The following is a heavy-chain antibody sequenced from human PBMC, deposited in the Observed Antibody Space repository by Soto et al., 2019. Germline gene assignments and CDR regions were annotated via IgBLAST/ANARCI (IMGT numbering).Heavy chain of an antibody. J-gene: IGHJ5*02. CDR1: GGSISSGGYY. V-gene: IGHV4-31*03. CDR2: TYYSGST. Sequence: SETLSLTCTVSGGSISSGGYYWSWIRQHPGKGLEWIGYTYYSGSTYYNPSLKSRVTISVDTSKNQFSLKLSSVTAADTAVYYCARESIVVVPAAMGWFDPWGQGTLVTVSS. CDR3: ARESIVVVPAAMGWFDP. D-gene: IGHD2-2*01.